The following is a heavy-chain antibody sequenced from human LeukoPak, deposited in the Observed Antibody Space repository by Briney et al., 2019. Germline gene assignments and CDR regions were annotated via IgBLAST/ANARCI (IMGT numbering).Heavy chain of an antibody. D-gene: IGHD6-19*01. V-gene: IGHV4-59*01. CDR1: GGSISSYY. CDR2: IYYSGST. Sequence: SETLSLTCTVSGGSISSYYWSWIRQPPGKGLEWIGYIYYSGSTNYNPSLKSRVTISVDTSKNQFSLKLSSVTAADTAVYYCARGTIAVAGTLDAFDIWGQGTMVTVSS. CDR3: ARGTIAVAGTLDAFDI. J-gene: IGHJ3*02.